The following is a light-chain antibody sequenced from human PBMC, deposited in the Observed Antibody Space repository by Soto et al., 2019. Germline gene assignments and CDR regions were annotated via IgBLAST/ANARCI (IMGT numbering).Light chain of an antibody. CDR2: DVS. CDR3: SSYASNGDVL. V-gene: IGLV2-14*03. CDR1: SSDVGTYEY. J-gene: IGLJ2*01. Sequence: QSALTQPASVSGSPGQSITISCTGTSSDVGTYEYVSWYQHHPGKAPKLMIYDVSNRPSGVSDRFSGSKSGNTASLTISGLQAEDEADYYCSSYASNGDVLFGGGTKVPVL.